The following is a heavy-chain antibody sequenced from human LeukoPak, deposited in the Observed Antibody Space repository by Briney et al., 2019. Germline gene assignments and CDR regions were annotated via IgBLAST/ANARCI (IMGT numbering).Heavy chain of an antibody. V-gene: IGHV1-2*02. D-gene: IGHD2-2*01. J-gene: IGHJ5*02. CDR3: ARTVGYCSSTSCSGGWFDP. CDR1: GYTFTGYY. Sequence: GASVKVSCKASGYTFTGYYMHWVRQAPGQELEWMGWINPNSGGTNYAQKFQGRVTMTRDTSISTAYMELSRLRSDDTAVYYCARTVGYCSSTSCSGGWFDPWGQGTLVTVSS. CDR2: INPNSGGT.